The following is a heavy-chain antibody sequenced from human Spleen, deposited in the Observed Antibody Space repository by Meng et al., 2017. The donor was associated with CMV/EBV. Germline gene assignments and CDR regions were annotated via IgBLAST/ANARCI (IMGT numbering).Heavy chain of an antibody. CDR3: ARDNGDYKNRQFYYYGMDV. D-gene: IGHD4-17*01. CDR1: GLSLSTSGMS. V-gene: IGHV2-70*20. Sequence: SGPTLVKLTHTLTLTCTFPGLSLSTSGMSVSWVRQPPGKALEWLALIDWDDDKFYRTSLKTRLTISKDTSENQVVLTMTNMDPVDTATYYCARDNGDYKNRQFYYYGMDVWGPGTTVTVSS. CDR2: IDWDDDK. J-gene: IGHJ6*02.